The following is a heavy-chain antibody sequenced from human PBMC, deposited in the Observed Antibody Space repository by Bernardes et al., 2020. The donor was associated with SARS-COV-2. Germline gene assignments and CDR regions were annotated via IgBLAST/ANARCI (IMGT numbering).Heavy chain of an antibody. D-gene: IGHD4-17*01. CDR3: ARILRDNGFGSGYYDL. Sequence: GGSLRLSCAASGFNFSSYAMNWVRQAPGKGLQWVSSITASTTYIQYTDSVEGRFTVSRDNAKNSLYLEMTSLRAEDTAIYYCARILRDNGFGSGYYDLCGRGTLVTVCS. J-gene: IGHJ2*01. CDR1: GFNFSSYA. CDR2: ITASTTYI. V-gene: IGHV3-21*01.